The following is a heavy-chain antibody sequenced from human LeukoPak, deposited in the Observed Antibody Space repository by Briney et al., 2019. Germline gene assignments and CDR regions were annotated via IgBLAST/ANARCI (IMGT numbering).Heavy chain of an antibody. CDR2: HSHSGSA. J-gene: IGHJ5*02. V-gene: IGHV4-39*07. D-gene: IGHD6-13*01. CDR1: GASINSDTYY. Sequence: PSETLSLTCTVSGASINSDTYYWGWIRQPPGKGLEWIGTHSHSGSAYYNPSLRSRITMSLDTSENQLSLKLSSVTAADTAVYYCARGIAAAGTGLSKNWFDPWGQGTLVTVSS. CDR3: ARGIAAAGTGLSKNWFDP.